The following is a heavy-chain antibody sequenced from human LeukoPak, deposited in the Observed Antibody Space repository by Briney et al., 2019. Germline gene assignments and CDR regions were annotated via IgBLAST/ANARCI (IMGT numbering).Heavy chain of an antibody. CDR3: AKVPQYSGFEYFDY. D-gene: IGHD5-12*01. CDR2: ISGSGGST. V-gene: IGHV3-23*01. CDR1: GFTFSSYG. Sequence: GGTLRLSCAASGFTFSSYGMSWVRQAPGKGLEWVSVISGSGGSTYYADSVKGRFTISRDNSKNTLYLQMNSLRAEDTAVYYCAKVPQYSGFEYFDYWGQGTLVTVSS. J-gene: IGHJ4*02.